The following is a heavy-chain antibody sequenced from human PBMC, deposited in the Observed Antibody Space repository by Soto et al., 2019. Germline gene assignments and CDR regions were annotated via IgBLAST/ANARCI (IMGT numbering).Heavy chain of an antibody. J-gene: IGHJ2*01. CDR3: ARGRYDSSGFDL. CDR2: ISSSSSYI. V-gene: IGHV3-21*01. CDR1: GFTFSSYS. Sequence: EVQLVESGGGLVKPGGSLRLSCAASGFTFSSYSMNWVRQAPGKGLEWVSSISSSSSYIYYADSVKGRFTISRDNAKNSLYLQMNSLSAEDTAGYYGARGRYDSSGFDLWGRGTLVTVSS. D-gene: IGHD3-22*01.